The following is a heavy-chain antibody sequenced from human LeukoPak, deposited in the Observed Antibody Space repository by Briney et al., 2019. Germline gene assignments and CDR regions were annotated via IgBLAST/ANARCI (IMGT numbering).Heavy chain of an antibody. CDR3: ARLYSSSSGLRASDY. D-gene: IGHD6-6*01. CDR1: GFTFSSYW. Sequence: PGGSLRLSCAASGFTFSSYWMSWVRQAPGKGLEWVANIKHDGSEKYYVDSVKGRFTISRDNAKNSLYLQMNSLRAEDTAVYYCARLYSSSSGLRASDYWGQGTLVTVSS. J-gene: IGHJ4*02. CDR2: IKHDGSEK. V-gene: IGHV3-7*02.